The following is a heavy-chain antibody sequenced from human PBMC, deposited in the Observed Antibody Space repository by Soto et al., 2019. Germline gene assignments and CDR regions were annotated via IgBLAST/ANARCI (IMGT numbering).Heavy chain of an antibody. CDR2: ISTSGGSM. D-gene: IGHD3-10*01. V-gene: IGHV3-48*03. Sequence: EVQLVQSGGGLVQPGGSLRVSCVASGYTFSSYEIYWVRQAPGKGLEWVSYISTSGGSMNNADSVKGRFTISRDNAKNSVHLQMNTLRVEDTGVYYSARNGGGLDVWGQGTTVTVSS. CDR1: GYTFSSYE. J-gene: IGHJ6*02. CDR3: ARNGGGLDV.